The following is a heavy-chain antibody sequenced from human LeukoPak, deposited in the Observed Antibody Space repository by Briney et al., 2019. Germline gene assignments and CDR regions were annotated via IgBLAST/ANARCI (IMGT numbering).Heavy chain of an antibody. CDR2: IYYSGNT. J-gene: IGHJ5*02. CDR1: GGSISRGGYY. Sequence: SQTLSLACTVSGGSISRGGYYWSWIRQHPGKGLEWIGYIYYSGNTYYNPSLKSRVTISVDTSKNQFSLKLTSVTAADTAVYYCGEGARSGVNWVGPLGQGTLVTVSS. V-gene: IGHV4-31*03. CDR3: GEGARSGVNWVGP. D-gene: IGHD3-10*01.